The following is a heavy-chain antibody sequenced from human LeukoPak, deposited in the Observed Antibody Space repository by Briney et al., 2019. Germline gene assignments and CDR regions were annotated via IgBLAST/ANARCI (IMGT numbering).Heavy chain of an antibody. J-gene: IGHJ4*02. CDR3: VRVVIGMSVYFDY. V-gene: IGHV4-59*06. CDR2: IYYSGST. CDR1: GGSISSYY. Sequence: PSETLSLTCTVSGGSISSYYWSWIRQHPGKGLEWIGYIYYSGSTYYNPSLKSRVTISVDTSKNQFSLKLSSVTAADTAVYYCVRVVIGMSVYFDYWGQGTLVTVSS. D-gene: IGHD3-3*01.